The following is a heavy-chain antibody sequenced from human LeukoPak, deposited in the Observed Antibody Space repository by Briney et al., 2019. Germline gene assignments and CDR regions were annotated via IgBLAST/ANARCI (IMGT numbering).Heavy chain of an antibody. CDR2: ISGSGGST. CDR1: GFTVSSNY. D-gene: IGHD3-10*01. J-gene: IGHJ5*02. V-gene: IGHV3-23*01. CDR3: AKDRGVARRPVWFGECGS. Sequence: GGSLRLSCAASGFTVSSNYMSWVRQAPGKGLEWVSAISGSGGSTYYADSVKGRFTISRDNSKNTLYLQMNSLRAEDTAVYYCAKDRGVARRPVWFGECGSWGQGTLVTVSS.